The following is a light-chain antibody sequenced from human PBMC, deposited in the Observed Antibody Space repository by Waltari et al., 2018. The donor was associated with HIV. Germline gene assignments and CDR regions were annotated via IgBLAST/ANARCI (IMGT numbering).Light chain of an antibody. J-gene: IGLJ3*02. Sequence: QSVLTQPPSVSGAPGQRVTLSCTGRSSNIGANYDLHWYQQLPGTAPKLLIYGNSNRPSGVPDRFSGSKSGTSASLAITGLQAEDEADYYCQSYDSSLSGWVFGGGTKLTVL. V-gene: IGLV1-40*01. CDR3: QSYDSSLSGWV. CDR1: SSNIGANYD. CDR2: GNS.